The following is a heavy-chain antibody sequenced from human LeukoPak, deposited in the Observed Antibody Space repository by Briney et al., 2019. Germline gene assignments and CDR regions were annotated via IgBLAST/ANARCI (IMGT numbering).Heavy chain of an antibody. CDR1: GGSISSYY. CDR3: ARGQVHYYGSGRTRSWFDP. Sequence: SETLSLTCTVSGGSISSYYWSWIRQPPGKGLEWIGEINHSGSTNYNPSLKSRVTISVDTSKNQFSLKLSSVTAADTAVYYCARGQVHYYGSGRTRSWFDPWGQGTLVTVSS. V-gene: IGHV4-34*01. D-gene: IGHD3-10*01. J-gene: IGHJ5*02. CDR2: INHSGST.